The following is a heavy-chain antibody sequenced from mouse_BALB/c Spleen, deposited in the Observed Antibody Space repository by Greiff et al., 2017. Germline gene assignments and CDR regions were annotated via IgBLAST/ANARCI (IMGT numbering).Heavy chain of an antibody. Sequence: EVKLVESGGGLVKPGGSLKLSCTASGFTFSSYTMTWVRQTPEKRLEWVATISSCGGYTYYQDSVKGLFTISRDNAKNILYLQMSSLRSEDTALYYCARSGGYYDWGQGTTLTVSS. CDR3: ARSGGYYD. D-gene: IGHD1-1*02. J-gene: IGHJ2*01. CDR2: ISSCGGYT. V-gene: IGHV5-9*03. CDR1: GFTFSSYT.